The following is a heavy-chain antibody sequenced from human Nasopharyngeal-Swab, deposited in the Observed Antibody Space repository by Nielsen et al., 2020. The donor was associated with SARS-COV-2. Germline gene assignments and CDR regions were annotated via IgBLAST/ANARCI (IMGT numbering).Heavy chain of an antibody. CDR2: TYYRSKGYN. CDR1: GDSVSSSSAA. Sequence: SCAISGDSVSSSSAAWNWIRQSPSRGLEWLGRTYYRSKGYNDYAVSVKSRITINPDTSKNQFSLHLNSVTPEDTAVYYCARARGAYGDYYYYYYTDVWGKGTTVTVSS. CDR3: ARARGAYGDYYYYYYTDV. D-gene: IGHD4-17*01. J-gene: IGHJ6*03. V-gene: IGHV6-1*01.